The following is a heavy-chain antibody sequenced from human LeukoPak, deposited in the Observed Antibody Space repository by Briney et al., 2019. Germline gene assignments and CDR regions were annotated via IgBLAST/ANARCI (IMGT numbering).Heavy chain of an antibody. J-gene: IGHJ4*02. CDR1: GFTFSSYW. CDR2: ISYDGSNK. Sequence: GGSLRLSCAASGFTFSSYWMHWVRQAPGKGLEWVAVISYDGSNKYYADSAKGRFTISRDNSKNTLYLQMNSLRAEDTAVYYCAKVGLTVTTILDYFDYWGQGTLVTVSS. CDR3: AKVGLTVTTILDYFDY. D-gene: IGHD4-11*01. V-gene: IGHV3-30*18.